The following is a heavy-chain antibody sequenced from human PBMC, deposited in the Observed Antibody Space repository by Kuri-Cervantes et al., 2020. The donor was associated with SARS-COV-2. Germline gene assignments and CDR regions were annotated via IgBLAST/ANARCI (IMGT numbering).Heavy chain of an antibody. Sequence: SVKVSCKASGYSFTSYGISWLRQAPGQGLEWMGCISAYNGNTNYAQKLQGRVTMTTDATTSKAYMEQRSLRSDDTAVYYCARDRISAAGFSPQEYWGQGTLVTVSS. J-gene: IGHJ4*02. CDR2: ISAYNGNT. CDR1: GYSFTSYG. D-gene: IGHD6-13*01. V-gene: IGHV1-18*01. CDR3: ARDRISAAGFSPQEY.